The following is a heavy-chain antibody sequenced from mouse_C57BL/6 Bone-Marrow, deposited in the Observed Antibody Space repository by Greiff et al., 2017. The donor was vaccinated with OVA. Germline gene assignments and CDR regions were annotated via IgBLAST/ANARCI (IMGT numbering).Heavy chain of an antibody. CDR1: GYTFTDYY. J-gene: IGHJ2*01. V-gene: IGHV1-26*01. Sequence: VQLQQSGPELVKPGASVKISCKASGYTFTDYYMNWVKQSHGKSLEWIGDINPNNGGTSYNQKFKGKATLTVDKSSSTAYMELRSLTSEDSAVYYCAREDYDTEVHFDYWGQGTTLTVSS. D-gene: IGHD2-4*01. CDR3: AREDYDTEVHFDY. CDR2: INPNNGGT.